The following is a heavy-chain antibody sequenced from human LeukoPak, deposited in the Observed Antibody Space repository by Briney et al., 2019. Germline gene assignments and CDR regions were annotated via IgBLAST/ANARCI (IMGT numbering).Heavy chain of an antibody. V-gene: IGHV1-2*02. Sequence: ASVKVSCKASGYTFTGYYMHWVRQAPGQGLEWMGWINPDTGVTDIAQKFQGRVTMTRDTSISAAYMELSRMRSDDTAVYYCASGYKTVSVFDHWGQGTLVTVSS. CDR3: ASGYKTVSVFDH. J-gene: IGHJ4*02. CDR1: GYTFTGYY. CDR2: INPDTGVT. D-gene: IGHD5-24*01.